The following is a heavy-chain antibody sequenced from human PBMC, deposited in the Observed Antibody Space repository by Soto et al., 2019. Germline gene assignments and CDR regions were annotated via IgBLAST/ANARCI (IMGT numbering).Heavy chain of an antibody. CDR2: FYYSGSN. CDR3: ARLESYYDFWSGYSCFDY. D-gene: IGHD3-3*01. CDR1: GGSISSGDYY. Sequence: SETLSLTCTVSGGSISSGDYYWGWIRQPPGKGLEWIGTFYYSGSNYYNPSLKSRVMISADTSKNQFSLKLSSVTAADTAVYYCARLESYYDFWSGYSCFDYWGQGTLVTVSS. J-gene: IGHJ4*02. V-gene: IGHV4-39*01.